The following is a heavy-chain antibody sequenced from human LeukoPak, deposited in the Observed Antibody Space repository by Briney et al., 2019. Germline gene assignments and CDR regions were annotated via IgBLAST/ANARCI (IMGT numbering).Heavy chain of an antibody. Sequence: PSQTLSLTCTVSGGSISNGGYYWSWIRQHPGKDLEWIGYIYDSGTTYYSPALQSRVTISVDTSDNQFSLKLRSLTAADTAVYYRARGGDRRGFDYWGQGALVTVSS. J-gene: IGHJ4*02. D-gene: IGHD1-14*01. V-gene: IGHV4-31*03. CDR1: GGSISNGGYY. CDR2: IYDSGTT. CDR3: ARGGDRRGFDY.